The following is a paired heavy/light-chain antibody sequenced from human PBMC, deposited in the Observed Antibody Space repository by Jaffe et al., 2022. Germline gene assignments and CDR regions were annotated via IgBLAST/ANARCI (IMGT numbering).Heavy chain of an antibody. CDR3: VRKSAYATNTPFDY. D-gene: IGHD2-8*01. CDR1: GYTFTSFS. CDR2: VNPSSGST. Sequence: QVQLVQSGAEVKKPGASVKVSCKAAGYTFTSFSMHWVRQAPGQGLEWMGIVNPSSGSTTYAQKFQGRVTMTRDTSTSTIYMELSSLRYDDTAVYFCVRKSAYATNTPFDYWGQGTLVTVSS. J-gene: IGHJ4*02. V-gene: IGHV1-46*03.
Light chain of an antibody. J-gene: IGKJ1*01. CDR2: KTS. CDR1: QSMSTW. Sequence: DIQMTQSPSTLSASVGDRVTITCRASQSMSTWLAWYQQKPGEAPKLLIYKTSSLESGVPSRFSGSGSGTEFTLIISSLQPDDFATYYCQQYSSYPWTFGQGTKVEIK. CDR3: QQYSSYPWT. V-gene: IGKV1-5*03.